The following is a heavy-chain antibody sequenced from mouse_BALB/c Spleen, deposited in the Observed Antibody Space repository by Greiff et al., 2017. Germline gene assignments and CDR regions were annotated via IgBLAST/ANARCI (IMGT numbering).Heavy chain of an antibody. J-gene: IGHJ4*01. CDR3: ARNYGYEPYYYAMDY. CDR1: GYTFSSYW. CDR2: ILPGSGST. V-gene: IGHV1-9*01. Sequence: QVQLQQSGAELMKPGASVKISCKATGYTFSSYWIEWVKQRPGHGLEWIGEILPGSGSTNYNEKFKGKATFTADTSSNTAYMKLSSLTSEDSAVYYCARNYGYEPYYYAMDYWGQGTSVTVSS. D-gene: IGHD2-2*01.